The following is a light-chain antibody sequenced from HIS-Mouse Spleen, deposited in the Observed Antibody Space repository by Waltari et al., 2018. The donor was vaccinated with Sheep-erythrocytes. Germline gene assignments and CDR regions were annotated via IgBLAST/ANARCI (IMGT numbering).Light chain of an antibody. Sequence: QSALTQPRSVSGSPGQSVTISCTGTSSDVGGCNYVSWYQQHPGKAPKLLIYDASKRPAGVPDRFSGSKSGNTASLTISGLQAEDEADYYCCSYAGSYNHVFATGTKVTVL. CDR1: SSDVGGCNY. J-gene: IGLJ1*01. CDR3: CSYAGSYNHV. V-gene: IGLV2-11*01. CDR2: DAS.